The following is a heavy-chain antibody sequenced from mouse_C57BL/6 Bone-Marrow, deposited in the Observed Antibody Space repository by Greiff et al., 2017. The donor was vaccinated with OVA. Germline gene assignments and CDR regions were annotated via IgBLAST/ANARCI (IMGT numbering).Heavy chain of an antibody. CDR1: GFTFSSYA. V-gene: IGHV5-9-1*02. D-gene: IGHD2-2*01. CDR2: ISSGGDYI. J-gene: IGHJ3*01. Sequence: EVMLVESGEGLVKPGGSLKLSCAASGFTFSSYAMSWVRQTPEKRLEWVAYISSGGDYIYYADTVKGRFTISRDNARNTLYLQMSSLKSEDTAMYYCTRDWLDWGFAYWGQGTLVTVSA. CDR3: TRDWLDWGFAY.